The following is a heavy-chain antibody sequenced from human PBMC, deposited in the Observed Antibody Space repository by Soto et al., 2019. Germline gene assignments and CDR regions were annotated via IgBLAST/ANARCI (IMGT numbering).Heavy chain of an antibody. D-gene: IGHD3-10*01. CDR2: IYPGDSDT. CDR1: GYSFTSYW. J-gene: IGHJ4*02. Sequence: GESLKISCKGSGYSFTSYWIGWVRQMPGKGLEWMGIIYPGDSDTRYSPSFQGQVTISADKSISTAYLQWSSLKASDTAMYYCARRLVFGRFGDPNYYFDYWGQGTLVTVSS. V-gene: IGHV5-51*01. CDR3: ARRLVFGRFGDPNYYFDY.